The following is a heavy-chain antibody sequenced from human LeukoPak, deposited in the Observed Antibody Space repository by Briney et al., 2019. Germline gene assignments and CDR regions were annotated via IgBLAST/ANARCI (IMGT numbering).Heavy chain of an antibody. V-gene: IGHV3-53*01. J-gene: IGHJ4*02. CDR3: ARDVSSGYTYGFIDY. D-gene: IGHD5-18*01. Sequence: GGSLRLSCAASGFTVSNNYMSWVRQAPGKGLEWVSVLYSGGNTYYADSVKGRFTISRDHAKNSLYLQMNSLRAEDTAVYFCARDVSSGYTYGFIDYWGLGTLVTVSS. CDR2: LYSGGNT. CDR1: GFTVSNNY.